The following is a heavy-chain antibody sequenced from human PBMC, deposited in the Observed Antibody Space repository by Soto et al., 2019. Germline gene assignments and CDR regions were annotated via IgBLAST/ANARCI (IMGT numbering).Heavy chain of an antibody. D-gene: IGHD3-3*01. V-gene: IGHV3-23*01. Sequence: PGGSLRLSCAASGFTFSSYAMSWVRQAPGKGLEWVSAISGSGGSTYYADSVKGRFTISRDNSKNTLYLQMNSLRAEDTAVYYCAKDDGITIFGVVIGDRGYYGMDVWGQGTTVTVSS. CDR2: ISGSGGST. CDR1: GFTFSSYA. J-gene: IGHJ6*02. CDR3: AKDDGITIFGVVIGDRGYYGMDV.